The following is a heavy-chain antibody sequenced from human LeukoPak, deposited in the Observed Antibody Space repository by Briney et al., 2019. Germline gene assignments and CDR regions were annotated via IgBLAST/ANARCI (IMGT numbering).Heavy chain of an antibody. V-gene: IGHV5-10-1*01. J-gene: IGHJ5*02. CDR2: IDPSDSYT. CDR3: ARSIGYCSSTSCPNWFDP. CDR1: GYSFTSYW. Sequence: GESLKISCKGSGYSFTSYWISWVRQMPGKGLEWMGRIDPSDSYTNYSPSFQGHVTISADKSIRTAYLQWSSLKASDTAMYYCARSIGYCSSTSCPNWFDPWGQGTLVTVSS. D-gene: IGHD2-2*01.